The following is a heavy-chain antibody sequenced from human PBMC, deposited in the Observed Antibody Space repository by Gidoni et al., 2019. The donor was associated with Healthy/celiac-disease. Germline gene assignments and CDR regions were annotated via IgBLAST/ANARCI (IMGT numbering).Heavy chain of an antibody. D-gene: IGHD3-22*01. CDR1: GFTFSDYY. J-gene: IGHJ3*02. Sequence: QVQLVESGGGLVKPGGSLRRSCAASGFTFSDYYMSWIRQAPGKGLEWVSYISSSGSTIYYADSVKGRFTISRDNAKNSLYLQMNSLRAEDTAVYYCARRSTMIVVVPAHAFDIWGQGTMVTVSS. CDR2: ISSSGSTI. CDR3: ARRSTMIVVVPAHAFDI. V-gene: IGHV3-11*01.